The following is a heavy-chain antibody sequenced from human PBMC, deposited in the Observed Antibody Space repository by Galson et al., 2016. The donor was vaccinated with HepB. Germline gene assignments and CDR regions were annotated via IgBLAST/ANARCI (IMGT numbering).Heavy chain of an antibody. CDR1: GVTVSTQY. V-gene: IGHV3-53*04. Sequence: SLRLSCAASGVTVSTQYMRWVRQAPGKGLQWVSFIYNDGTTFYNPSVRGRFSISSHESQNTLHPQMSSLRPEDASIYYCASLEYYDSSFDDWGQGTLVTVSS. CDR2: IYNDGTT. J-gene: IGHJ4*02. D-gene: IGHD3-22*01. CDR3: ASLEYYDSSFDD.